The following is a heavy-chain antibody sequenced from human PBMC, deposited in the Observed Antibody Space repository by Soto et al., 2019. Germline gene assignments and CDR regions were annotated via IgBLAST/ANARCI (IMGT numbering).Heavy chain of an antibody. D-gene: IGHD6-13*01. CDR2: ISAYNGNP. V-gene: IGHV1-18*01. Sequence: VPLVQSGAGVKKPGASVKVSCKASGYTFTSYGISWVRQAPGQGLEWMGWISAYNGNPKYAQKFQGRVTMTTDTSTSTAYMEVRSLRSDDTAVYYCARDAAAGLNDYWGQGTLVTVSS. J-gene: IGHJ4*02. CDR3: ARDAAAGLNDY. CDR1: GYTFTSYG.